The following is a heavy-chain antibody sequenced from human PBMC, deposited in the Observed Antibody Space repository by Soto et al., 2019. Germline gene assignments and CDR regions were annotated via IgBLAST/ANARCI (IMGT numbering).Heavy chain of an antibody. J-gene: IGHJ6*02. Sequence: QVQLVESGGGVVQPGRSLRLSCAASGFTFSSYGMHWVRQAPGKGLEWVAVIWYDGSNKYYADSVKGRFTISRDNSRNTLYLQMKSLRAEATAVYYCASEYCRGGRCYYYGMDVWGQGTTVTVSS. D-gene: IGHD2-15*01. V-gene: IGHV3-33*01. CDR3: ASEYCRGGRCYYYGMDV. CDR1: GFTFSSYG. CDR2: IWYDGSNK.